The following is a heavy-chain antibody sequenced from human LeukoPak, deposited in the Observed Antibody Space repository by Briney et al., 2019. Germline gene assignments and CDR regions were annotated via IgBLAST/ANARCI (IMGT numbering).Heavy chain of an antibody. Sequence: GGSLRLSCAASGFTFSSYDMHWVRQATGKGLEWVSAIGTAGDTYYPGSVKGRFTISRDISKNTPYLQMNSLRAEDTAVYYCWYYYYYYGMDVWGQGTTVTVSS. CDR3: WYYYYYYGMDV. J-gene: IGHJ6*02. V-gene: IGHV3-13*01. CDR2: IGTAGDT. CDR1: GFTFSSYD.